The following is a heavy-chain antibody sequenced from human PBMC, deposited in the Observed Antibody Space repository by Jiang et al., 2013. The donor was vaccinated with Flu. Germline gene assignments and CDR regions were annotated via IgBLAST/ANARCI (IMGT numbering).Heavy chain of an antibody. D-gene: IGHD3-10*01. CDR2: IHYSRTT. CDR3: ARDYYGSGRMDV. CDR1: GGSISTYY. V-gene: IGHV4-59*01. J-gene: IGHJ6*02. Sequence: GPGLVKPPETLSLTCTVSGGSISTYYWSWIRQPPGKGLEWIGYIHYSRTTNYHPSLKSRVTISVDTSKNQFSVRLRSVTAADTAVYYCARDYYGSGRMDVWGPGTTVTVSS.